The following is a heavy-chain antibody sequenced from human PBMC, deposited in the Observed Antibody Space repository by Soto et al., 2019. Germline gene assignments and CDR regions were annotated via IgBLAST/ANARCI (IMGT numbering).Heavy chain of an antibody. V-gene: IGHV1-69*08. CDR2: IIPILGIA. D-gene: IGHD1-1*01. CDR1: GGTFSSYT. CDR3: ARDKEGEELDRHLDAFDI. J-gene: IGHJ3*02. Sequence: QVQLVQSGAEVKKPGSSVKVSCKASGGTFSSYTISWVRQAPGQGLEWMGRIIPILGIANYAQKFQGRVTITADKSTSTAYMELSSLRSEDTAVYYCARDKEGEELDRHLDAFDIWGQGTMVTVSS.